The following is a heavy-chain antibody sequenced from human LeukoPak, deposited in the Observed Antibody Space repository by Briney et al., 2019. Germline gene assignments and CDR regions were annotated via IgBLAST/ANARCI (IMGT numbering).Heavy chain of an antibody. CDR2: IYHSGST. V-gene: IGHV4-38-2*02. J-gene: IGHJ6*03. CDR1: GYSISSGYY. CDR3: ARVRGGSGSYYKTHTYYYMDV. Sequence: SETLSLTCTVSGYSISSGYYWGWIRQPPGKGLEWIGSIYHSGSTYYNPSLKSRVTISVDTSKNQFSLKLSSVTAADTAVYYCARVRGGSGSYYKTHTYYYMDVWGKGTTVTVSS. D-gene: IGHD3-10*01.